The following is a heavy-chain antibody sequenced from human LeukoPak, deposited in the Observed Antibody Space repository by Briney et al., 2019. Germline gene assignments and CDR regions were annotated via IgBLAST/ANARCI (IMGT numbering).Heavy chain of an antibody. CDR3: ARLDGYRSY. Sequence: PSETLSLTCTVSGGSISSYYWSWIRQPPGKGMEWIGYIYYSGSTNYNPSLKSRVTISVDTSKNQFSLKLSSVTAADTAVYYCARLDGYRSYWGQGTLVTVSS. D-gene: IGHD5-24*01. J-gene: IGHJ4*02. CDR2: IYYSGST. V-gene: IGHV4-59*08. CDR1: GGSISSYY.